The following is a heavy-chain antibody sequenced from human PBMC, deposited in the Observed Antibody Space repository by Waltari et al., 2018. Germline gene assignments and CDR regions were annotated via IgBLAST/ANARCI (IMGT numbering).Heavy chain of an antibody. V-gene: IGHV4-38-2*01. CDR1: GYSTSSGYY. D-gene: IGHD3-10*01. CDR3: RNYYYGSGPSYYFDY. Sequence: QVQLQESGPGLVTPSETLSLPGAVSGYSTSSGYYWGWIRQPPGKGLEWIGSMYHSGSTYYNPSLKSRVTISVDMSKNQFSLRLSSVTAADTAVYYCRNYYYGSGPSYYFDYWGQGTLVTVSS. J-gene: IGHJ4*02. CDR2: MYHSGST.